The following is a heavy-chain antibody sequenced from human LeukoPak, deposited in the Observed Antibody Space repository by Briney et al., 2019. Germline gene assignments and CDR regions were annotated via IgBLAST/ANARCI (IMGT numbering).Heavy chain of an antibody. CDR2: FDPEDGET. CDR3: ATGIAVAGHDAFDI. CDR1: GYTLTELS. J-gene: IGHJ3*02. V-gene: IGHV1-24*01. Sequence: GASVKVSCKVSGYTLTELSMHWVRQAPGKGLEWMGGFDPEDGETIYAQKFQGRVTVTEDTSTDTAYMELSSLRSEDTAVYYCATGIAVAGHDAFDIWGQGTMVTVPS. D-gene: IGHD6-19*01.